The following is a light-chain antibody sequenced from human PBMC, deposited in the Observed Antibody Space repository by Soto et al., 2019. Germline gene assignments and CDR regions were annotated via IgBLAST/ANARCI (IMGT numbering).Light chain of an antibody. CDR1: STDVGSYNL. Sequence: QSVLTQPASVSGSPGQSITISCTGTSTDVGSYNLVSWYQQHPGKAPKLMIYEDSKWPSGVSNRFSGSKSGNTASLTISGLQAEDEADYYCCSYAGSSTFVFGGGTKLTVL. CDR3: CSYAGSSTFV. V-gene: IGLV2-23*02. CDR2: EDS. J-gene: IGLJ2*01.